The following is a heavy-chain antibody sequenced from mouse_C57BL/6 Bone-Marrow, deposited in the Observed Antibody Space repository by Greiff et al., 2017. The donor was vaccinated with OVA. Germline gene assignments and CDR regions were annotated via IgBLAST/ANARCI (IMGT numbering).Heavy chain of an antibody. V-gene: IGHV1-15*01. Sequence: QVQLKQSGAELVRPGASVTLSCKASGYTFTDYEMHWVKQTPVHGLEWIGAIDPETGGTAYNQKFKGKAILTADKSSSTAYMELRSLTSEDSAVYYCTGTNYYGSSWFAYWGQGTLVTVSA. CDR2: IDPETGGT. D-gene: IGHD1-1*01. J-gene: IGHJ3*01. CDR3: TGTNYYGSSWFAY. CDR1: GYTFTDYE.